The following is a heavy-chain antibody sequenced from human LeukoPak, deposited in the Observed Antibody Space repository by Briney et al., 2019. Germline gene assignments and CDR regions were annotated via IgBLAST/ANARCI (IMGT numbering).Heavy chain of an antibody. V-gene: IGHV3-23*01. D-gene: IGHD2-2*01. CDR2: ISGSGGST. Sequence: GGSLRLSCAASGFTFSSYAMSWVRQAPGKGLEWVSAISGSGGSTYYADSVKGRLTISRDNSKNTLYLQMNSLRAEDTAVYYCALPGYCSSTSCYGGFDYWGQGTLVTVSS. CDR1: GFTFSSYA. CDR3: ALPGYCSSTSCYGGFDY. J-gene: IGHJ4*02.